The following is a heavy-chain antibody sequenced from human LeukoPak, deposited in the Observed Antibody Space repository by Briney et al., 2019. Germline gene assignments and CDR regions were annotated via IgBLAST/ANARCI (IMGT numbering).Heavy chain of an antibody. J-gene: IGHJ3*02. CDR2: IYNRWST. CDR1: GYSISIGYY. V-gene: IGHV4-38-2*02. Sequence: SETLSLTCTVSGYSISIGYYWGWIRQPPGKGLEWIGNIYNRWSTYSNVPLRSRVTISLDTSNNQFALKLNSVTAADTAVYYCARLSVSLNAFDMWGQGTMVTVSS. CDR3: ARLSVSLNAFDM.